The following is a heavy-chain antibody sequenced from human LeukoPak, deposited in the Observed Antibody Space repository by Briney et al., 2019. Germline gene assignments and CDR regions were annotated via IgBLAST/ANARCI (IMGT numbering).Heavy chain of an antibody. J-gene: IGHJ5*02. D-gene: IGHD4-11*01. V-gene: IGHV3-23*01. Sequence: GGSLRLSCAASGFIFTNYAMSWVRQAPGKGLEWVSTISQGGGTPYYADSVKGRFTISRDNSKNTLYLQISSLSAEDTAVYYCAKLVIPSHSKYFDPWGQGTLATVSS. CDR1: GFIFTNYA. CDR2: ISQGGGTP. CDR3: AKLVIPSHSKYFDP.